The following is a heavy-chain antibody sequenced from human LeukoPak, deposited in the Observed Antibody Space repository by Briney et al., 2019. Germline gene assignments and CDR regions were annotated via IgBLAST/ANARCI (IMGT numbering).Heavy chain of an antibody. D-gene: IGHD3-22*01. CDR2: ITSSGHII. Sequence: GGSLRLSCAASGFTFSNYEMNWVRQAPGKGLEWVSYITSSGHIIYYADSVKGRFTISRDNAKNSLYLQMNSLRAEDTAVYYCAREVDHFDSSGNYPEVFDYWGQGTLVTVSS. CDR3: AREVDHFDSSGNYPEVFDY. V-gene: IGHV3-48*03. CDR1: GFTFSNYE. J-gene: IGHJ4*02.